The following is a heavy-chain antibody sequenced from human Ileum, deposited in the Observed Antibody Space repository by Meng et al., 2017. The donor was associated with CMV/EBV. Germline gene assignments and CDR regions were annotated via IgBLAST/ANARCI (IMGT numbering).Heavy chain of an antibody. CDR1: GLTVSSNY. Sequence: VRLWESGGVWIPPGVSLSRACAAYGLTVSSNYMSWVRQAPGKGLVWVSVIYSGGSTYYADSVKGRFTISRDNSKNTLYLQMNSLRAEDTAVYYCARMSYWGQGTLVTVSS. CDR3: ARMSY. V-gene: IGHV3-53*01. J-gene: IGHJ4*02. CDR2: IYSGGST.